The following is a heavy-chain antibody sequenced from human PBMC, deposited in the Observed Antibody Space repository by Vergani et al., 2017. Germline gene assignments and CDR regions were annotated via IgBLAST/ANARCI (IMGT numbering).Heavy chain of an antibody. Sequence: QVQLVQSGAEVKKPGDSVRVSCKASGYTFSDYYMHWVRQAPGQGLEWMGWITPNSDDTHYAQNFQGRVTMTRDTSISTAYMQLSRLTSDDTAVYYCATAFFLEGTGSYAGYWGQGTLVTVSS. CDR3: ATAFFLEGTGSYAGY. CDR1: GYTFSDYY. D-gene: IGHD3-16*01. CDR2: ITPNSDDT. J-gene: IGHJ4*02. V-gene: IGHV1-2*02.